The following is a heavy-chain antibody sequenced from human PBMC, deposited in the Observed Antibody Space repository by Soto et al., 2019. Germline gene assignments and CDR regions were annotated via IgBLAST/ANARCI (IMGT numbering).Heavy chain of an antibody. CDR3: AREQGLPDYKKPSNDAFDI. CDR1: GYTFTSYY. Sequence: ASVKVSCKASGYTFTSYYMHWVRQAPGQGLEWMGIINPSGGSTSYAQKFQGRVTMTRDTSTSTVYMELSSLRSEDTAVYYCAREQGLPDYKKPSNDAFDIWGQGTMVTVSS. D-gene: IGHD4-4*01. V-gene: IGHV1-46*03. J-gene: IGHJ3*02. CDR2: INPSGGST.